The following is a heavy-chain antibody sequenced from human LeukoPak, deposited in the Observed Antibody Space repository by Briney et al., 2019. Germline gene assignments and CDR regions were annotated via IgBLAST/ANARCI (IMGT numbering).Heavy chain of an antibody. CDR1: GYTFTSYA. J-gene: IGHJ3*02. Sequence: ASVKVSCKASGYTFTSYAMNWVRQAPGQGLEWMGWINTNTGNPTYAQGFTGRFVFSLDTSVSTAYLQISSLKAEDTAVYYCARAPAPGYYYDSSGYYTRAFDIWGQGTMVTVSS. CDR2: INTNTGNP. V-gene: IGHV7-4-1*02. CDR3: ARAPAPGYYYDSSGYYTRAFDI. D-gene: IGHD3-22*01.